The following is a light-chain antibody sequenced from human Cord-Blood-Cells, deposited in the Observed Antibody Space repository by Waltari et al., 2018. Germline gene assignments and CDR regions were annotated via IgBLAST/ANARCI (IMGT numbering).Light chain of an antibody. CDR1: QSVSSN. J-gene: IGKJ2*01. V-gene: IGKV3-15*01. CDR3: QQYNSWPYT. Sequence: EIVMTQSPATLSVSPGERATLSCRASQSVSSNLAWYQQKPGQAPRLLIHGASTRATGIPARFSGSASGTEFTLTISSLQSEDFAVYYWQQYNSWPYTFGQGTKLEIK. CDR2: GAS.